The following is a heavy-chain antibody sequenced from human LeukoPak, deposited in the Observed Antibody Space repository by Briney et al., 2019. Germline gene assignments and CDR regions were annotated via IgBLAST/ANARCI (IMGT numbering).Heavy chain of an antibody. CDR2: INPSGGST. J-gene: IGHJ3*02. V-gene: IGHV1-46*01. CDR3: ARPGPGLRRAFDI. D-gene: IGHD5/OR15-5a*01. Sequence: ASVKVSCKASGYTFTSYYMHWVRQAPGQGLEWMGIINPSGGSTSYAQKFQGRVTMTRDTSTSTVYMELSSLRSEDTAAYYCARPGPGLRRAFDIWGQGTMVTVSS. CDR1: GYTFTSYY.